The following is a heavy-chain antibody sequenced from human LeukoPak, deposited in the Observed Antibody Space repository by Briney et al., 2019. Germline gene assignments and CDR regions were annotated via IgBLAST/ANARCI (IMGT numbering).Heavy chain of an antibody. CDR1: GFTVRSNS. Sequence: GGSLRLSCVPSGFTVRSNSMSWVRQAPGKELEWVSTIHSGGNTYYADSVKGRFTFSRDSSKNTLYLLMNSLRAEDTAVYYCARGEWELFYYFDHWGQGTLVTVSS. CDR3: ARGEWELFYYFDH. J-gene: IGHJ4*02. D-gene: IGHD1-26*01. V-gene: IGHV3-66*01. CDR2: IHSGGNT.